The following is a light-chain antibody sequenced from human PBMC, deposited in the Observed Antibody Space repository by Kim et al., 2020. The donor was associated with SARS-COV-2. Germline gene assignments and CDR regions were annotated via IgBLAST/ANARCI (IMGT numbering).Light chain of an antibody. V-gene: IGKV3-20*01. Sequence: DIVLTQSPGTLSLSPGGRATLSCRASQSISNNYLAWYQHKPGQAPRLLIYGASTRATGIPDRFSGSGSGTDFTLSISRLEPDDSAVYYCQQYGSSHTFGQGTKVEIK. CDR2: GAS. J-gene: IGKJ1*01. CDR3: QQYGSSHT. CDR1: QSISNNY.